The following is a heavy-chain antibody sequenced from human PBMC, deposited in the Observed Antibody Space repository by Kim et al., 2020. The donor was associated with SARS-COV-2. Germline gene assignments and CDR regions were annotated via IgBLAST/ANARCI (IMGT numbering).Heavy chain of an antibody. V-gene: IGHV4-31*03. CDR3: ARALSITMIVVVINAFDI. CDR2: IYYSGRT. Sequence: SETLSLTCTVSGGSISSGGYYWSWIRQHPGKGLEWIGYIYYSGRTYYNPSLKSRVNISVDTSKNQFSLKLSSVTAADTAVYYCARALSITMIVVVINAFDIWGERTMVTVSS. J-gene: IGHJ3*02. CDR1: GGSISSGGYY. D-gene: IGHD3-22*01.